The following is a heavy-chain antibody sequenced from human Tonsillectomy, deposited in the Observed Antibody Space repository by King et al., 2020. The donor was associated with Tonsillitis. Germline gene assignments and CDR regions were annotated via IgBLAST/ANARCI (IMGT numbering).Heavy chain of an antibody. CDR1: GFLFNSYG. Sequence: VQLVESGGGVVQPGRSLRLSCAASGFLFNSYGIHWVRQAPGKGLEWVTVISDDGKKKYYADSVKGRFTISRDNFKNTLLLQMNSLRPEETAIYYCARDTNKYSSSWSYAFHIWGQGTLVTVSS. CDR3: ARDTNKYSSSWSYAFHI. CDR2: ISDDGKKK. D-gene: IGHD6-13*01. J-gene: IGHJ3*02. V-gene: IGHV3-30*03.